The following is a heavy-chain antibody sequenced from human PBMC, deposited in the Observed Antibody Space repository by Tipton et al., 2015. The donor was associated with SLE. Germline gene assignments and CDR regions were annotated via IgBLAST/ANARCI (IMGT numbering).Heavy chain of an antibody. Sequence: TLSLTCNVSVYSISSSHWWGWIRQPPGKGLEWIGHIYYGGTIYYNPSLKSRVTMSIDTSKNQFSLQLNSVTPEDTAVYYCARVWGTGSRGVDYWGQGTLVTVSS. CDR3: ARVWGTGSRGVDY. D-gene: IGHD2-2*01. CDR2: IYYGGTI. V-gene: IGHV4-28*02. J-gene: IGHJ4*02. CDR1: VYSISSSHW.